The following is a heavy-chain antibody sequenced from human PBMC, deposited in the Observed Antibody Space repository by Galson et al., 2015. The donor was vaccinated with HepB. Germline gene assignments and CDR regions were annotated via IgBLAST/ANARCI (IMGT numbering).Heavy chain of an antibody. V-gene: IGHV3-23*01. D-gene: IGHD5-12*01. CDR1: GFTFSFYD. Sequence: SLRLSCAASGFTFSFYDMSWVRQAPGKGLEWVSGISASGNTAKYPDSVKGRFTVSRDNSKNTMYLQMNTLGTEDTAVYYCAKGGYSYGNFDYWGQGILVTVSS. CDR3: AKGGYSYGNFDY. CDR2: ISASGNTA. J-gene: IGHJ4*02.